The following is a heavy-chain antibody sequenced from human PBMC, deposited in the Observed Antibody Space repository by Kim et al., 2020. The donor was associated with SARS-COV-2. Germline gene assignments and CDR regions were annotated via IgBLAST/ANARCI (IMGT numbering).Heavy chain of an antibody. D-gene: IGHD3-3*01. Sequence: GGSLRLSCAASGFTFSSYGMHWVRQAPGEGLVWVSRINGDGSSTSYADSVKGRVTISRDNTKNTLFVEMNSLRVEDTAVYYCAREKRFTYPDDAFDIWGQGTMVTVSS. CDR2: INGDGSST. V-gene: IGHV3-74*01. CDR1: GFTFSSYG. J-gene: IGHJ3*02. CDR3: AREKRFTYPDDAFDI.